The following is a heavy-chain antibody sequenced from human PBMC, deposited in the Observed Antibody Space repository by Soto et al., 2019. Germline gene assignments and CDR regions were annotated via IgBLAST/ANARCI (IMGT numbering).Heavy chain of an antibody. Sequence: QVQLVQSGAEVKKPGSSVKISCTASGDTFNNRTFTWVRRAPRQGLEWMGRVIPLLDASNYAEKFQDRATITADKSTNTAYLELSGLKSEDSAIYYCASGKTQMTQDRMGFYYYMDVWGKGTTVTVSS. V-gene: IGHV1-69*08. J-gene: IGHJ6*03. CDR1: GDTFNNRT. CDR3: ASGKTQMTQDRMGFYYYMDV. D-gene: IGHD2-15*01. CDR2: VIPLLDAS.